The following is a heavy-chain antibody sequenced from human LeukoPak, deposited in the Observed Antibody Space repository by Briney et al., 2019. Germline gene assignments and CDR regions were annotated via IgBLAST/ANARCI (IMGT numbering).Heavy chain of an antibody. CDR1: GYTFTGYG. CDR2: ISAYNGNT. J-gene: IGHJ4*02. V-gene: IGHV1-18*01. Sequence: ASVKVSCTASGYTFTGYGISWVRQAPGPGLEWMGWISAYNGNTNYAQKLQRRVTMTTDTSTSTAYMELRSLRSDDTAVYYCARGYDWDYFDYWGQGTLVTVSS. CDR3: ARGYDWDYFDY. D-gene: IGHD5-12*01.